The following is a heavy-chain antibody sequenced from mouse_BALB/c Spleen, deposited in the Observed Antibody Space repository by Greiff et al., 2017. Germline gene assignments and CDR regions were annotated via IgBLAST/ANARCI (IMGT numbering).Heavy chain of an antibody. CDR1: GYSITSDYA. CDR2: ISYSGST. Sequence: EVMLVESGPGLVKPSQSLSLTCTVTGYSITSDYAWYWIRQFPGNILEWMGYISYSGSTSYNPSLKSRISITRDTSKNQFFLQLNSVTTEDTATYYCARGRVTGYAMDYWGQGTSVTVSS. J-gene: IGHJ4*01. CDR3: ARGRVTGYAMDY. D-gene: IGHD2-1*01. V-gene: IGHV3-2*02.